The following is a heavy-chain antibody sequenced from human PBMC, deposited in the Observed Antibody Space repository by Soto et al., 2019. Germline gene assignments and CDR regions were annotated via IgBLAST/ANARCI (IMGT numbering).Heavy chain of an antibody. CDR2: ISSSSDYI. D-gene: IGHD6-19*01. V-gene: IGHV3-21*01. Sequence: GWSLRLSCAASGFTFSFSSMKWVRQAPGKGLEWVSSISSSSDYIYYADSVKGRFTVSRDNAKNALYLQMNSLRAEDTAVHYCARDGSGWSRDCWGQGTLVTISS. J-gene: IGHJ4*02. CDR3: ARDGSGWSRDC. CDR1: GFTFSFSS.